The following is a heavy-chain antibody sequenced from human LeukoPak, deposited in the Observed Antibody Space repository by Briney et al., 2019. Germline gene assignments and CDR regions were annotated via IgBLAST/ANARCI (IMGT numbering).Heavy chain of an antibody. CDR3: ARERGRGRDSPWFDY. CDR1: GFIVSGDL. Sequence: GGSLRLSCAASGFIVSGDLMSWVRQAPGKGLEWVSVIYSDGSTYYADSMKGRFTISRDNSKNTLDLQMTGLRAEDTAVYYCARERGRGRDSPWFDYWGQGTLVTVSS. V-gene: IGHV3-53*01. J-gene: IGHJ4*02. CDR2: IYSDGST. D-gene: IGHD1-26*01.